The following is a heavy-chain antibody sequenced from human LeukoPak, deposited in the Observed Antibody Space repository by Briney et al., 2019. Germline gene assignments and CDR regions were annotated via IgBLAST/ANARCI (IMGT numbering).Heavy chain of an antibody. CDR3: ARGYSYGAPLRY. CDR2: IYDSGST. V-gene: IGHV4-61*10. CDR1: GVSINSGTYY. J-gene: IGHJ4*02. D-gene: IGHD5-18*01. Sequence: NASETLSLTCSVSGVSINSGTYYWSWIRQPAGRGLEWIGRIYDSGSTNYNPSLKSRVTISVDTSKNQFSLKLSSVTAADTAVYYCARGYSYGAPLRYWGQGTLVTVSS.